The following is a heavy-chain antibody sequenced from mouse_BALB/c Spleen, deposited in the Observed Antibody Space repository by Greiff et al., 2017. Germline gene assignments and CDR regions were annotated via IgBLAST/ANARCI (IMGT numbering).Heavy chain of an antibody. Sequence: QVQLQQSGAELAKPGASVKMSCKASGYTFTSYWMHWVKQRPGQGLEWIGYINPSTGYTEYNQKFKDKATLTADKSSSTAYMQLSSLTSEAAAVYYCARSDGSGYRAWFAYWGQGTLVTVSA. CDR3: ARSDGSGYRAWFAY. CDR2: INPSTGYT. CDR1: GYTFTSYW. V-gene: IGHV1-7*01. J-gene: IGHJ3*01. D-gene: IGHD3-2*01.